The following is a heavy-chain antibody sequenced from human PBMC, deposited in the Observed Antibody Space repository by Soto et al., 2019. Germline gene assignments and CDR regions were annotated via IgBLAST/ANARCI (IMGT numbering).Heavy chain of an antibody. D-gene: IGHD6-13*01. CDR3: ARGLAAAVPRHAFDI. J-gene: IGHJ3*02. V-gene: IGHV4-59*01. CDR1: GGSIGSYY. Sequence: PSETLSLTCTVSGGSIGSYYWSWIRQPPGKRLEWIGYIYYGGSTNYDPSLKSRVTISVDTSKNQFSLNLSSVTAADTAVYYCARGLAAAVPRHAFDIWGQGTMVTVSS. CDR2: IYYGGST.